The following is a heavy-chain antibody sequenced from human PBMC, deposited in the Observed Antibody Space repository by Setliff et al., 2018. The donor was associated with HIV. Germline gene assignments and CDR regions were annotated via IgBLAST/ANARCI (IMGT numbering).Heavy chain of an antibody. CDR1: GGPFSSYA. CDR2: IIPIFGPT. Sequence: ASVKVSCKGSGGPFSSYAISWVRQAPGQGLEWMGGIIPIFGPTNYAQKFQGRLTITADESTSTAYMELSSLRSEDTAVYYCVGLGYSFSYRWWFDPWGQGTLVTVSS. V-gene: IGHV1-69*13. J-gene: IGHJ5*02. CDR3: VGLGYSFSYRWWFDP. D-gene: IGHD5-18*01.